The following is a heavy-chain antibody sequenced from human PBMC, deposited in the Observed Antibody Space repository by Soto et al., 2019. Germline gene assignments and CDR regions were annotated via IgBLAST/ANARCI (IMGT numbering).Heavy chain of an antibody. CDR2: IYYSGST. CDR3: ARHSHPFYGSGSRRNWFDP. Sequence: SETLSLTCTVSGGSISSYYWSWIRQPPGKGLEWIGYIYYSGSTNYNPSLKSRVTISVDTSKNQFSLKLSSVTAADTAVYYCARHSHPFYGSGSRRNWFDPWGQGTLVSVSS. D-gene: IGHD3-10*01. CDR1: GGSISSYY. J-gene: IGHJ5*02. V-gene: IGHV4-59*08.